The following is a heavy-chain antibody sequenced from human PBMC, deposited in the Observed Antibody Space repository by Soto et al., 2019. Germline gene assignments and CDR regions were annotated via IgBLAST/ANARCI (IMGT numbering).Heavy chain of an antibody. CDR2: IKSKTDGGTT. D-gene: IGHD3-9*01. Sequence: EVQLVESGGGLVKPGGSLRLSCAASGFTFSNAWMSWVRRAPGKGLEWVGRIKSKTDGGTTDYAAPVKGRFTISRDDSKNTLYLQMNSLKTEDTAVYYCTTVTYYDILTGYYRFDYWGQGTLVTVSS. CDR3: TTVTYYDILTGYYRFDY. J-gene: IGHJ4*02. V-gene: IGHV3-15*01. CDR1: GFTFSNAW.